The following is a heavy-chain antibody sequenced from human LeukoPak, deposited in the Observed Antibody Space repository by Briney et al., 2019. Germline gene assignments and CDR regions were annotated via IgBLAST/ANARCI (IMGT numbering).Heavy chain of an antibody. Sequence: GGSLRLSCAASGFTFSSCSMNWVRQAPGKGLEWVSYISSSSSTIYYADSVKGRFTISRDNAKNSLYLQMNSLRAEDTAVYYCARAGYCSSTSCHYEYFQHWGQGTLVTVSS. CDR3: ARAGYCSSTSCHYEYFQH. CDR1: GFTFSSCS. V-gene: IGHV3-48*04. D-gene: IGHD2-2*01. J-gene: IGHJ1*01. CDR2: ISSSSSTI.